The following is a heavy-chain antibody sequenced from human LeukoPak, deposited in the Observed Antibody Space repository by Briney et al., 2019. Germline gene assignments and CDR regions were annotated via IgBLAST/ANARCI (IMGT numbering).Heavy chain of an antibody. Sequence: SETLSLTCAVSGGSISSSYWWSWVRQPPGKGLEWIGEVYHSGSTNYNPSPKSRVTISVDKSKNQFSLKLSSVTAADAAVYYCARGVIATGGNDFDYWGQGTLVTVSS. V-gene: IGHV4-4*02. J-gene: IGHJ4*02. CDR3: ARGVIATGGNDFDY. CDR2: VYHSGST. CDR1: GGSISSSYW. D-gene: IGHD6-13*01.